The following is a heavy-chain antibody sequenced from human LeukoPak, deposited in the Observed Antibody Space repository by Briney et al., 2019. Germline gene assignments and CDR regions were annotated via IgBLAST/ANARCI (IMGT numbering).Heavy chain of an antibody. CDR3: VRLRRNSDTSGFYYYYDF. CDR1: GYTFSSYS. J-gene: IGHJ4*02. V-gene: IGHV3-21*01. CDR2: ISVRSNYI. D-gene: IGHD3-22*01. Sequence: GGSLRLSCLASGYTFSSYSINWVRQAPGKGLEWVSSISVRSNYIYYADSVRGRFRISRDDARDSLYLQMNSLRAEDTAVYYCVRLRRNSDTSGFYYYYDFWGQGTLVTFSS.